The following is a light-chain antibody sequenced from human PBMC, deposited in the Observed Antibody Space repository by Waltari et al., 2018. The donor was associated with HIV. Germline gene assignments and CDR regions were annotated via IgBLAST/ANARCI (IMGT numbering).Light chain of an antibody. V-gene: IGLV2-14*03. CDR1: SSDVGGYDY. Sequence: QSVLTQPAAVSGSPGQSIAVSCTGTSSDVGGYDYVSWYQQHPDKAPKLLIYEVRSRPSGVSDRFSGSKSGNTASLTISGLQHEDEADYYCSSFTDNRAVIFGGGTKLTVL. J-gene: IGLJ2*01. CDR3: SSFTDNRAVI. CDR2: EVR.